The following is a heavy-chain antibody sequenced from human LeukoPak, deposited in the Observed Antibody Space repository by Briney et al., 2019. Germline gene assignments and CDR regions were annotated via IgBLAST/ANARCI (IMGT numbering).Heavy chain of an antibody. CDR3: TKASAARSIGDFWYTVYH. CDR1: RFTPTSDL. J-gene: IGHJ4*02. CDR2: VKQDGSEK. V-gene: IGHV3-7*01. D-gene: IGHD2-21*01. Sequence: GRSLRLSCAPSRFTPTSDLMTWVRQAPGKGRGGVANVKQDGSEKYYVDSVKGRFTISRDNAKNSLYQQMNRLRSEDTAVYYCTKASAARSIGDFWYTVYHWGQGNPVTVSS.